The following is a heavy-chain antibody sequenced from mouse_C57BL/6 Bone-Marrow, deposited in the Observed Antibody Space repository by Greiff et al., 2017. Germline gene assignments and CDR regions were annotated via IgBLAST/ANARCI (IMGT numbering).Heavy chain of an antibody. Sequence: QVQLQQSGAELARPGASVKMSCKASGYTFTSYTMHWVKQRPGQGLEWIGYINPSSGYTKYNQKFKDKATLTADKSSSTAYMQLSSLTSEDSAMYYCAREDYYDSVCAGWGQGTLVTVSA. CDR1: GYTFTSYT. CDR2: INPSSGYT. CDR3: AREDYYDSVCAG. V-gene: IGHV1-4*01. D-gene: IGHD1-1*01. J-gene: IGHJ3*01.